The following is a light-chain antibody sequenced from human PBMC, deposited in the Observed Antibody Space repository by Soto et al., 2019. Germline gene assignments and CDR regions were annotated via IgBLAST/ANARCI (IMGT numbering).Light chain of an antibody. Sequence: TQSRDTLALAAGERATLSCRASQTVSSNYLAWCQQRPGQAPRLLIYGASTRAAGIPDRFSGSGWGTDFTLTITRVERDDCGVHLCPTYTAPATTFGHGTRPGF. CDR2: GAS. V-gene: IGKV3-20*01. CDR1: QTVSSNY. J-gene: IGKJ5*01. CDR3: PTYTAPATT.